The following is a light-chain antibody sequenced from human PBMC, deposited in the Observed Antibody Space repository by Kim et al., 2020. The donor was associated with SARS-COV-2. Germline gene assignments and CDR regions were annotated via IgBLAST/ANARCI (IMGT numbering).Light chain of an antibody. CDR2: GAS. V-gene: IGKV3D-15*01. J-gene: IGKJ1*01. CDR3: QQYNAWPT. CDR1: EPVTTN. Sequence: SVTPGETVTISCRASEPVTTNIAWYQQKRGRTPRLVIYGASTRAAGIPDRFSGSGSETEFTLTSSSLQSEDFAVYYCQQYNAWPTFGQGTKVDIK.